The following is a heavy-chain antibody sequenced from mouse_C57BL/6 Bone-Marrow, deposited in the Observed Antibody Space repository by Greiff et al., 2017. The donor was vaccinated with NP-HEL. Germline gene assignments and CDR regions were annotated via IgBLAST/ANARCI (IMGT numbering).Heavy chain of an antibody. CDR2: IDPSDSYT. J-gene: IGHJ2*01. Sequence: QLQQPGAELVMPGASVKLSCKASGYTFTSYWMHWVKQRPGQGLEWIGEIDPSDSYTNYNQKFKGKSTLTVDKSSSTAYMQLSSLTSEDSAVYYCARGYYDLDYWGQGTTLTVSS. D-gene: IGHD2-4*01. CDR3: ARGYYDLDY. V-gene: IGHV1-69*01. CDR1: GYTFTSYW.